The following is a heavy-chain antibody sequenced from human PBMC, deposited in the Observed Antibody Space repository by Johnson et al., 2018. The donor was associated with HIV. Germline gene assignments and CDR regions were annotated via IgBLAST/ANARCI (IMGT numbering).Heavy chain of an antibody. CDR1: GFTFSSYA. Sequence: VQLVESGGGLVQPGGSLRLSCAASGFTFSSYAMSWVRQAPGKGLEWVSAIYSGGSTYYADSVKGRFTISRDNPKNTLYLQMNSLRAEDTAVYYCAKVLGDYDSSGYLNDGFDIWGQGTMVTVSS. CDR2: IYSGGST. CDR3: AKVLGDYDSSGYLNDGFDI. V-gene: IGHV3-23*04. J-gene: IGHJ3*02. D-gene: IGHD3-22*01.